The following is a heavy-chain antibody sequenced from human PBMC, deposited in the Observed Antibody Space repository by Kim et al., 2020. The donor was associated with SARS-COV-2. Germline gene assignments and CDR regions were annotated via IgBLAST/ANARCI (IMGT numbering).Heavy chain of an antibody. Sequence: SETLSLTCTVSGGSISSYYWSWIRQPPGKGLECIGYIYYSGSTNYNPSLKSRVTISVDTSKNQFSLKLSSVTAADTAVYYCARVSDGDYVDYWGQGTLVTVSS. CDR2: IYYSGST. D-gene: IGHD4-17*01. V-gene: IGHV4-59*01. J-gene: IGHJ4*02. CDR1: GGSISSYY. CDR3: ARVSDGDYVDY.